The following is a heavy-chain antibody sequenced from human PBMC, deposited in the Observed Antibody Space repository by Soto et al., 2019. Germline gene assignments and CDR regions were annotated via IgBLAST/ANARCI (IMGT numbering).Heavy chain of an antibody. V-gene: IGHV3-23*01. Sequence: LRLSCAASGFTFSSYAMSWVRQAPGKGLEWVSAISGSGGSTYYADSVKGRFTISRDNSKNTLYLQMNSLRAEDTAVYYCAKFFRGHGGGRGDAYDISGEGTMVTV. J-gene: IGHJ3*02. D-gene: IGHD5-12*01. CDR3: AKFFRGHGGGRGDAYDI. CDR1: GFTFSSYA. CDR2: ISGSGGST.